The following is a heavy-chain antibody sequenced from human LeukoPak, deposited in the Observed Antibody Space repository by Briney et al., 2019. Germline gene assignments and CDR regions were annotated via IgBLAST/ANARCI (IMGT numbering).Heavy chain of an antibody. V-gene: IGHV3-30-3*01. CDR2: ISYDGSNK. Sequence: GGSLRLSCAAPGFTFSSYAMHRVRQAPGKGLEWVAVISYDGSNKYYADSVKGRFTISRDNSKNTLYLQMNSLRAEDTAVYYCARGYYGSGYYFDYWGQGTLVTVSS. CDR3: ARGYYGSGYYFDY. J-gene: IGHJ4*02. D-gene: IGHD3-10*01. CDR1: GFTFSSYA.